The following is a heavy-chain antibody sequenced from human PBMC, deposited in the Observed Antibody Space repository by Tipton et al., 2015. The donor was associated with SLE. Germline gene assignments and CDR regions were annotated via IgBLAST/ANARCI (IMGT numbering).Heavy chain of an antibody. CDR1: GGSISSHY. CDR3: ARYGYSSGLRPYYFDY. J-gene: IGHJ4*02. D-gene: IGHD6-19*01. CDR2: IYYSGST. Sequence: LRLSCTVSGGSISSHYWSWIRQPPGKGLEWIGYIYYSGSTNYNPSLKSRVTISVDTSKNQFSLKLSSVTAADTAVYYCARYGYSSGLRPYYFDYWGQGTLVTVSS. V-gene: IGHV4-59*11.